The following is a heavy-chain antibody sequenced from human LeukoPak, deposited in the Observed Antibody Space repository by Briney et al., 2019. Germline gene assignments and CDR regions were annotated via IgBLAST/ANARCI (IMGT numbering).Heavy chain of an antibody. J-gene: IGHJ5*02. V-gene: IGHV4-39*01. CDR2: IYYSGST. CDR3: ARVSCSGGSCPFGSWFDP. Sequence: SETLSLTCTVSGGSTTSSSYYWGWIRQPPGKGLEWIGSIYYSGSTYYNPSLKSRITISVDTSKNQFSLKLNSVTAADTAVYYCARVSCSGGSCPFGSWFDPWGQGTLVTVSS. CDR1: GGSTTSSSYY. D-gene: IGHD2-15*01.